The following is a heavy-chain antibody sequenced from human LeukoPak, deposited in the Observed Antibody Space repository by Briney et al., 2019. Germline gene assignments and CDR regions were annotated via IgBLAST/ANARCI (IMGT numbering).Heavy chain of an antibody. CDR1: GFTFSNYA. J-gene: IGHJ4*02. CDR2: ISGSGDERT. CDR3: AKGDPGYCSTTNCNDY. D-gene: IGHD2-2*01. V-gene: IGHV3-23*01. Sequence: GGSLRLSCAASGFTFSNYAMTWVRQALGKGLEWVSVISGSGDERTYYADSVKGRFTISRDNSKTTLYLQMNSLRAEDTAVYYCAKGDPGYCSTTNCNDYWGQGTLVTVSS.